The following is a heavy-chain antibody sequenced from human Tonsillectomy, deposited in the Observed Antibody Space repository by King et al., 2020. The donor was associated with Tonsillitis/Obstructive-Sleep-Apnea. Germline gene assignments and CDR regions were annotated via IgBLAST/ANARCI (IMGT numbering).Heavy chain of an antibody. Sequence: VQLVESGGALVQPGGSLRVSCAASGFTFSGFSMNWVRQAPGKGLEWVSGMSGSGGTTYYADSVKGRFTISRDNSKNTMSLQMNSLRAEDTAVYYCAKSDGVSNAPIDNWGQGTLVIVSS. J-gene: IGHJ4*02. CDR1: GFTFSGFS. CDR3: AKSDGVSNAPIDN. V-gene: IGHV3-23*04. CDR2: MSGSGGTT. D-gene: IGHD3-10*01.